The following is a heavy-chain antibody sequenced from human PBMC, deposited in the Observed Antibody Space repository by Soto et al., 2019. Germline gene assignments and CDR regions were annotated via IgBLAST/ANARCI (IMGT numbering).Heavy chain of an antibody. J-gene: IGHJ3*02. D-gene: IGHD6-19*01. CDR1: GGSISSSSYY. CDR2: IYFSGST. V-gene: IGHV4-39*01. CDR3: ARSIPVAEPEYAFDI. Sequence: QLQLQESGPGLVKPSETLSLTCTVSGGSISSSSYYWGWIHQPPGKGLEWIASIYFSGSTYYSPSLKSRVIISVDTSKNQFSLKLSSVTAADTAVYYCARSIPVAEPEYAFDIWGQGTMVTVSS.